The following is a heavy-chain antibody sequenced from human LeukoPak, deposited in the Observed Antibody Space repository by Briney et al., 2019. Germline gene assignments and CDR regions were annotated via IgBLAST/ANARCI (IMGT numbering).Heavy chain of an antibody. CDR1: GGSFSGYY. CDR2: INHSGST. V-gene: IGHV4-34*01. CDR3: AREPNRKYCSSTSCPRYYYYGMDV. D-gene: IGHD2-2*01. Sequence: SETLSLTCAVYGGSFSGYYWSWIRQPPGKGLEWIGEINHSGSTNYNPSLKSRVTISVDTPKNQFSLKLSSVTAADTAVYYCAREPNRKYCSSTSCPRYYYYGMDVWGKGTTVTVSS. J-gene: IGHJ6*04.